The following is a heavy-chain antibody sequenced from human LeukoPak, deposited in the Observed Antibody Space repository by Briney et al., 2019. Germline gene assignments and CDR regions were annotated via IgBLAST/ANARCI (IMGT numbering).Heavy chain of an antibody. D-gene: IGHD6-19*01. CDR3: ARSIQKQWLTPRYWFDP. J-gene: IGHJ5*02. Sequence: PGGSLRLSCAASGFTFSSYWMHWVRQAPGKGLVWVSRINSDGSSTSYADSVKGRFTISRDNAKNKLYLQMNSLRAEDTAVYYCARSIQKQWLTPRYWFDPWGQGTLVTVSS. CDR1: GFTFSSYW. CDR2: INSDGSST. V-gene: IGHV3-74*01.